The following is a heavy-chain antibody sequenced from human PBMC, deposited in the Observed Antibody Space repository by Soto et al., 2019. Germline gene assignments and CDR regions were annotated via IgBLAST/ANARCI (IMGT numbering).Heavy chain of an antibody. J-gene: IGHJ4*02. V-gene: IGHV4-31*03. D-gene: IGHD3-22*01. Sequence: PSETLSLTCTVSGGSISSDGYYWSWIRQYPGKGLEWIGYISHTGSTYSSPSLESRVTLSLDTSKNQFSLNLSSVTAADKAVYFCARDLGSEQWLFDCWGLGTLVTVSA. CDR2: ISHTGST. CDR3: ARDLGSEQWLFDC. CDR1: GGSISSDGYY.